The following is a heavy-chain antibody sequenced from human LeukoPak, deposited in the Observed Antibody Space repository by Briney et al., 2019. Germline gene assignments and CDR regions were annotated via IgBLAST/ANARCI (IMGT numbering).Heavy chain of an antibody. CDR2: ISGSAST. V-gene: IGHV3-23*01. CDR1: GFTYSHNG. CDR3: AISGGYWAWAH. Sequence: GGSLRLSCVASGFTYSHNGMHWVRQAPGKGLEWVSGISGSASTYYADSVKGRFTISRDNSKNTLYLQMSSLRAEDTAVYYCAISGGYWAWAHWGQGTLVTVSS. D-gene: IGHD1-26*01. J-gene: IGHJ4*02.